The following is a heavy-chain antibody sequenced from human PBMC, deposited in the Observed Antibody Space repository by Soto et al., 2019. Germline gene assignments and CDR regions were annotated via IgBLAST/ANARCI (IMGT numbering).Heavy chain of an antibody. CDR3: ASDSSQPRSTMVVVPPDY. CDR2: ISDYNGNT. V-gene: IGHV1-18*01. CDR1: GYTFTSYG. Sequence: QVQLVQSGAEVKKPGASVKVSCKASGYTFTSYGISWFRQAPGHWLEWIGRISDYNGNTKYAQKLQGRVTMTTDTSTSTAYMELRRLRSDDTAVYYCASDSSQPRSTMVVVPPDYWGQGTLVNVAS. J-gene: IGHJ4*02. D-gene: IGHD3-22*01.